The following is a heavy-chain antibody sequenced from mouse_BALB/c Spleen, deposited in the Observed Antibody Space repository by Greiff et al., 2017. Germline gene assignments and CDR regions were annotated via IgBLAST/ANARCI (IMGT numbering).Heavy chain of an antibody. CDR1: GFNIKDTY. Sequence: EVQLQESGAELVKPGASVKLSCTASGFNIKDTYMHWVKQRPEQGLEWIGRIDPANGNTKYDPKFQGKATITADTSSNTAYLQLSSLTSEDTAVYYCARRGGWDYFDYWGQGTTLTVSS. V-gene: IGHV14-3*02. CDR2: IDPANGNT. CDR3: ARRGGWDYFDY. J-gene: IGHJ2*01. D-gene: IGHD3-3*01.